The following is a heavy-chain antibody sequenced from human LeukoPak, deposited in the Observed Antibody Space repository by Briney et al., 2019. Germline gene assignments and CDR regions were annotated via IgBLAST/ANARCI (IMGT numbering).Heavy chain of an antibody. Sequence: GGSLRLSCAASGFIFSTYSMNWVRQAPGNGLEWVSYISSRSSTIYYADSVKGRFTISRDNAENSLYLQMNSLGAEDSAVYYCARDDHYNYYYMDVWGKGTTVTVSS. CDR1: GFIFSTYS. CDR3: ARDDHYNYYYMDV. V-gene: IGHV3-48*01. CDR2: ISSRSSTI. J-gene: IGHJ6*03.